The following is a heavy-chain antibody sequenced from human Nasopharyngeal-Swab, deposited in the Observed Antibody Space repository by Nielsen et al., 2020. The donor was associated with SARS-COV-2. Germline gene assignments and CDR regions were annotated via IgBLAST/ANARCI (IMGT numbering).Heavy chain of an antibody. D-gene: IGHD2-2*01. Sequence: SETLSLTCTVSGGSISSSRYYWGWLRQSPGKGLEWIGSLDNIGITYYNPSLKSRLTISLDTSKSQFSLNLYSVTAADTAVYYCARGLSGIVPAPILGLGPYYYYYYMDVWGKGTTVTVSS. V-gene: IGHV4-39*07. CDR2: LDNIGIT. J-gene: IGHJ6*03. CDR1: GGSISSSRYY. CDR3: ARGLSGIVPAPILGLGPYYYYYYMDV.